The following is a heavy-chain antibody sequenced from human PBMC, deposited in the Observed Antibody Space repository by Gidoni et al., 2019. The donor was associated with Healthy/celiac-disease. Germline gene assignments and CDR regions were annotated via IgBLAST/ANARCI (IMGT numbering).Heavy chain of an antibody. J-gene: IGHJ4*02. D-gene: IGHD2-2*02. CDR2: ISGSGGSK. CDR1: GFTFSSYA. Sequence: EVQLLESGGGLVQPGGSLRLSCAASGFTFSSYAMSWVRQAPGKGLEWVSAISGSGGSKNYADSVKGRFTISRDNSKNTLYLQMNSLRAEDTAVYYCAKDGDGQPLLYGLDYWGQGTLVTVSS. V-gene: IGHV3-23*01. CDR3: AKDGDGQPLLYGLDY.